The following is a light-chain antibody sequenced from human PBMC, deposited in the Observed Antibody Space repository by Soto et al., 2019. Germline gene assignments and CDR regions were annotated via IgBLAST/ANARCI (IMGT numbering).Light chain of an antibody. V-gene: IGKV1-5*01. CDR2: DAS. CDR3: QEYNSNSGT. CDR1: QTINRW. Sequence: DIQMTQSPSTLSASVGDRVSITCRASQTINRWLAWYQQNPGRAPNLLIYDASSLESGVSSRFSGSGSGTEFTLTISNLQPDDFATYYCQEYNSNSGTFGQGTKLEIK. J-gene: IGKJ2*02.